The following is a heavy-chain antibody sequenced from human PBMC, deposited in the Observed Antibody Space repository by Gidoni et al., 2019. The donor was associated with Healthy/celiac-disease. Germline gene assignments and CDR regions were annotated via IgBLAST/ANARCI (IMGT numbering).Heavy chain of an antibody. CDR3: ARGIAAAGTGYFQH. CDR1: GGTFRSYA. Sequence: QVPLVQSGAEVKKPGSSVKVSCKASGGTFRSYAISWVRQAPGQWLEWMGGINPIFGTANYAQKFQGRVTITADESTSTAYMELSSLRSEDTAVYYCARGIAAAGTGYFQHWGQGTLVTVSS. V-gene: IGHV1-69*01. CDR2: INPIFGTA. J-gene: IGHJ1*01. D-gene: IGHD6-13*01.